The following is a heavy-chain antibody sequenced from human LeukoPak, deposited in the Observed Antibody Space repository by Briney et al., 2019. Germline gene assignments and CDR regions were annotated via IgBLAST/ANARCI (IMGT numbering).Heavy chain of an antibody. V-gene: IGHV4-34*01. CDR3: ATEGGYGSGGLDY. CDR1: GGSFSGYY. J-gene: IGHJ4*02. CDR2: IYYSGKT. D-gene: IGHD3-10*01. Sequence: SETLSLTCAVYGGSFSGYYWSWIRQPPGQGLEWIGSIYYSGKTYYNPSLKSRVTISVDTSKNQFSLRLTSVTAADTAVYYCATEGGYGSGGLDYWGQGTLVTVSS.